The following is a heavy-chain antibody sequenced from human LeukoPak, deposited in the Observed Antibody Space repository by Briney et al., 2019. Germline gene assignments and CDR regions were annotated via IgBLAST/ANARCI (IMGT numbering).Heavy chain of an antibody. CDR3: ARDGSGSGWCWFDP. V-gene: IGHV4-61*01. Sequence: KPSETLSLTCTVSGGSVSSGSYYWSWIRQPPGKGLEWIGYIYYSGSTNYNPSLKSRVTISVDTSKNQFSLKLSSVTAADTAVYYCARDGSGSGWCWFDPWGRGTLVTVSS. CDR1: GGSVSSGSYY. J-gene: IGHJ5*02. CDR2: IYYSGST. D-gene: IGHD6-19*01.